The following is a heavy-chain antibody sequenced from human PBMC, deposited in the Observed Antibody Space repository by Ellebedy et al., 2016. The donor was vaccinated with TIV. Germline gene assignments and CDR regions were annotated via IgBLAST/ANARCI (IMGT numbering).Heavy chain of an antibody. CDR1: GGSISSSSYY. Sequence: MPSETLSLTCTVSGGSISSSSYYWGWIRQPPGKGLEWIGSIYYSGSTYYNPSLKSRVTISVDTSKNQFSLKLSSVTAADTAVYYCARQKAYSSSWYLIDYWGQGTLVTVSS. J-gene: IGHJ4*02. CDR3: ARQKAYSSSWYLIDY. CDR2: IYYSGST. D-gene: IGHD6-13*01. V-gene: IGHV4-39*01.